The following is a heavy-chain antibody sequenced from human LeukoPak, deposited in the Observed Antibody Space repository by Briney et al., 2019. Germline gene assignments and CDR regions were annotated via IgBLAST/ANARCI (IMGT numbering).Heavy chain of an antibody. CDR1: GGSISSYY. D-gene: IGHD6-19*01. CDR3: ARGTLYSGWSYYFDY. J-gene: IGHJ4*02. V-gene: IGHV4-59*12. Sequence: SETLSLTCTVSGGSISSYYWSWIRQPPGKGLEWIGYISYSGNTNYIPSLKSRVTISVDTSKNQFSLKLSSVTAADTAMYYCARGTLYSGWSYYFDYWGQGSQVTVSS. CDR2: ISYSGNT.